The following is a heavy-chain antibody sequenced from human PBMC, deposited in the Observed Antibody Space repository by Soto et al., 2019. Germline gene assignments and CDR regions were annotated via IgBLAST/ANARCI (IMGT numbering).Heavy chain of an antibody. D-gene: IGHD1-1*01. CDR1: GGSISSGGYY. J-gene: IGHJ4*02. V-gene: IGHV4-31*03. CDR2: IYYSGST. CDR3: ARENGDYFDY. Sequence: ASETLSLTCTVSGGSISSGGYYWSWIRQHPGKGLEWIGYIYYSGSTYYNPSLKSRVTISVDTSKNQFSLKLSSVTAADTAVYYCARENGDYFDYWGQGTLVTVSS.